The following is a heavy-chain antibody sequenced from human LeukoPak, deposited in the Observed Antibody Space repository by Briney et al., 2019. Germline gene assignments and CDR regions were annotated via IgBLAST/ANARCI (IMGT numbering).Heavy chain of an antibody. J-gene: IGHJ3*02. CDR1: GFNFSLYG. CDR2: IWYDGSNK. Sequence: GGSLRLSCAASGFNFSLYGMHWVRQAPGKGLEWVAVIWYDGSNKYYADSVKGRFTISRDNSKNTLYLQMNSLRAEDTAVYYCARDQVDVWSLAYCGGDCYPDAFDICGQGTMVTVSS. V-gene: IGHV3-33*01. CDR3: ARDQVDVWSLAYCGGDCYPDAFDI. D-gene: IGHD2-21*02.